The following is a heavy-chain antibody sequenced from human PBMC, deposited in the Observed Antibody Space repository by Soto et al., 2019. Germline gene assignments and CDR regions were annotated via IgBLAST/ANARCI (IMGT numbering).Heavy chain of an antibody. V-gene: IGHV4-59*11. J-gene: IGHJ4*02. Sequence: PSETLSLTCTVSGGSISGHYWIWIRQSPGKRLEWIGYIFYTGSTNYNPSLESRVTSSVDTSKNQFSLRLSSVTAADTAVYYCARVGSSGWSPDYWGQGTLVTVSS. CDR2: IFYTGST. D-gene: IGHD6-19*01. CDR1: GGSISGHY. CDR3: ARVGSSGWSPDY.